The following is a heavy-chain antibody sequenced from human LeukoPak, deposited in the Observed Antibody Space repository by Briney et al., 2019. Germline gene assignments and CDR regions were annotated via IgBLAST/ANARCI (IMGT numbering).Heavy chain of an antibody. CDR2: IYSGGST. J-gene: IGHJ4*02. CDR1: GFTVSSNY. D-gene: IGHD4-17*01. Sequence: GGSLRLSCAASGFTVSSNYMSWVRQAPGKGLEGVSVIYSGGSTYYADSVKGRFTISRDNSKNTLYLQMNSLRAEDTAVYYCAVQDPSGYYGDYGYWGQRTLVTVSS. V-gene: IGHV3-53*01. CDR3: AVQDPSGYYGDYGY.